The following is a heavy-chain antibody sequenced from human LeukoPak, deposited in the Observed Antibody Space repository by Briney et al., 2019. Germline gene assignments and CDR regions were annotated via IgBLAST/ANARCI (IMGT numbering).Heavy chain of an antibody. Sequence: ASVKVSCKTSGYSLTGYYMHWVRQAPGQGLEWMGWINPNSGGTNYAQKFQGRVTMTRDTSISTAYMELSRLRSDDTAVYYCARGPSKGMVRGVSLDYWGQGTLVTVSS. CDR2: INPNSGGT. V-gene: IGHV1-2*02. CDR1: GYSLTGYY. CDR3: ARGPSKGMVRGVSLDY. J-gene: IGHJ4*02. D-gene: IGHD3-10*01.